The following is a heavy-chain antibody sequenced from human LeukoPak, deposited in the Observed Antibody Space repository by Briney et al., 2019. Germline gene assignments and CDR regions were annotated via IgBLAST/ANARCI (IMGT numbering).Heavy chain of an antibody. CDR1: GFTFSSYS. V-gene: IGHV3-48*01. CDR3: VREGNTVTNDY. J-gene: IGHJ4*02. CDR2: ISSSSSTI. Sequence: PGGSLRLSCAASGFTFSSYSMNWVRQAPGKGLEWVSYISSSSSTIYYADSVKGRFTISRDNAKNSLYLQMNSLRAEDTAVYYCVREGNTVTNDYWGQGTLVTVSS. D-gene: IGHD4-17*01.